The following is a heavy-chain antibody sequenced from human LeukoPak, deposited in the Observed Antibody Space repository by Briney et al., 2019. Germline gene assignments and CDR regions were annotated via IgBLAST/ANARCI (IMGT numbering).Heavy chain of an antibody. J-gene: IGHJ4*02. D-gene: IGHD3-22*01. CDR3: ARGAADYDSSGFVDY. CDR2: IYYSGST. Sequence: SETLSLTCTVSGGSISSSSYSWGWIRQPPGKGLEWIGYIYYSGSTNYNPSLKSRVTISVDTSKNQFSLKLSSVTAADTAVYYCARGAADYDSSGFVDYWGQGTLVTVSS. CDR1: GGSISSSSYS. V-gene: IGHV4-61*05.